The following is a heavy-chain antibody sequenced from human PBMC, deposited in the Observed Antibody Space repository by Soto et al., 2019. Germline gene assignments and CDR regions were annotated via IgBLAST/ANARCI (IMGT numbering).Heavy chain of an antibody. V-gene: IGHV4-59*01. CDR3: ARGVADLTYYYDKRGFDAFDI. CDR2: IYYSGST. D-gene: IGHD3-22*01. CDR1: GGSISSYY. Sequence: SETLSLTCTVCGGSISSYYWSWIRQPPGKGLEWIGYIYYSGSTNYNPSLKSRVTISVDTSKNQFSLKLSSVTAADTAVYYCARGVADLTYYYDKRGFDAFDIWGQGTMVTVSS. J-gene: IGHJ3*02.